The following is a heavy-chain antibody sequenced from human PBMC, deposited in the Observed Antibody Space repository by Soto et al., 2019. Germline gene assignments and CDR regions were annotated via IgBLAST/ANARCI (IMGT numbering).Heavy chain of an antibody. CDR3: ARSVVVRGVFTLDY. CDR1: GYTFKTYA. Sequence: GASVKVSCKASGYTFKTYAMHWVRQAPGQRLEWMGWINTGNGNTKYSQKFQGRVTITRDTSASTAYMELSSLRSEDTAVYYCARSVVVRGVFTLDYWGQGTLLTVSS. D-gene: IGHD3-10*01. V-gene: IGHV1-3*04. CDR2: INTGNGNT. J-gene: IGHJ4*02.